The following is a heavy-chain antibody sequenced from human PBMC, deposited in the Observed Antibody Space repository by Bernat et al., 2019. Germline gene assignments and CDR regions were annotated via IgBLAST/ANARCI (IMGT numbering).Heavy chain of an antibody. CDR3: AKSSALLVPVWFDP. Sequence: EVQLLDSGGGLVQPGGSLRLSCAASGFTFSGYAMSWVRQAPGQGLEWVSAISGSGGSTYNADSVKGRFTISRDNSKNTLYLQMSSLRAEDTAIYYCAKSSALLVPVWFDPWGQGTLVTVSS. J-gene: IGHJ5*02. CDR2: ISGSGGST. CDR1: GFTFSGYA. D-gene: IGHD2-21*02. V-gene: IGHV3-23*01.